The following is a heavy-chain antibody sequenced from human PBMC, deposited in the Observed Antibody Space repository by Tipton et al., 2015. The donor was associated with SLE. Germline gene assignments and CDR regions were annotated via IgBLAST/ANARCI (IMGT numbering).Heavy chain of an antibody. CDR2: TKQDGSEK. J-gene: IGHJ3*02. V-gene: IGHV3-7*01. Sequence: SLRLSCVVSGFTFSNYWMSWVRQAPGKGLEWVASTKQDGSEKYYVDSVKGRFTISRDNAKNSLYLQMNSLRAEDTAVYYCARGGLSGDSIWGQGTMVTVSS. CDR3: ARGGLSGDSI. D-gene: IGHD5-12*01. CDR1: GFTFSNYW.